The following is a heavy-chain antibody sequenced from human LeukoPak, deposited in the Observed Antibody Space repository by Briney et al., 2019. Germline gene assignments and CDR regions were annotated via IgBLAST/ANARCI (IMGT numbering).Heavy chain of an antibody. J-gene: IGHJ3*02. V-gene: IGHV1-2*02. Sequence: ASVKVSCKASGYTFTGYYMHWVRQAPGQGLEWMGWINPNSGGTNYAQKFQGRVTMTRDTSISTAYMELSRLRSDDTAVYYCARVYYYDSSGGHDAFDIWGQGTRVTVSS. CDR1: GYTFTGYY. CDR3: ARVYYYDSSGGHDAFDI. D-gene: IGHD3-22*01. CDR2: INPNSGGT.